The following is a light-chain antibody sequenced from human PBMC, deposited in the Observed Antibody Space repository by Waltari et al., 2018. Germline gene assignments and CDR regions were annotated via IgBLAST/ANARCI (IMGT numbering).Light chain of an antibody. V-gene: IGKV3-20*01. CDR1: QSISRY. CDR3: QHHFRLPAT. CDR2: GAS. J-gene: IGKJ1*01. Sequence: IILTHSPGTLSSSPADRATLSCRSSQSISRYLAWYQQKPGQAPRLLIYGASTRATGIPDRFSGSGSGTDFSLTISGLEPEDSAVYYCQHHFRLPATFGQGTKVEIK.